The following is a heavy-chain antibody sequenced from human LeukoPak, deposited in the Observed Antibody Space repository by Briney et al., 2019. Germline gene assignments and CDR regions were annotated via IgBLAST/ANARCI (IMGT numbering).Heavy chain of an antibody. CDR2: INPNSGGI. V-gene: IGHV1-2*02. D-gene: IGHD2-15*01. Sequence: ASVKVSCKASGYTFTGYYLHWVRQAPGQGLEWMGWINPNSGGINYAQKFQGRVTMTRDTSISTAYMELSGLRSDDTAVCYCASFGGYCSGGSCPRVTDYWGQGTLVTVSS. CDR3: ASFGGYCSGGSCPRVTDY. J-gene: IGHJ4*02. CDR1: GYTFTGYY.